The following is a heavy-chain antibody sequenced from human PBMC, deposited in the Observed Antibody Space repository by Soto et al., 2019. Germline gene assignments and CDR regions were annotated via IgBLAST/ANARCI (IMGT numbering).Heavy chain of an antibody. V-gene: IGHV3-21*01. CDR3: ARDGRGRRIVGATNWFDP. J-gene: IGHJ5*02. CDR1: GFTFSSFS. D-gene: IGHD1-26*01. Sequence: GGSLRLSCAASGFTFSSFSMNRVRQAPGKGLEWVSSISSSSSYIYYADSVKGRFTISRDNAKNSLYLQMNSLRAEDTAVYYCARDGRGRRIVGATNWFDPWGQGTLVTVSS. CDR2: ISSSSSYI.